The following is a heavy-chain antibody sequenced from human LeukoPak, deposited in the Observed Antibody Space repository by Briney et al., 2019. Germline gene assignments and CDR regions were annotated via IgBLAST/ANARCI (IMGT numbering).Heavy chain of an antibody. Sequence: ASVKVSCKASEYTFTGYYMYWVRQAPGQGLEWMGWINPNSGGTKYAQKFQGRVTMTRDTSISTAYMELSRLRSDDTAVYYCARDLSNDYGDYELYFDYWGQGTPVTVSS. CDR3: ARDLSNDYGDYELYFDY. CDR1: EYTFTGYY. D-gene: IGHD4-17*01. CDR2: INPNSGGT. V-gene: IGHV1-2*02. J-gene: IGHJ4*02.